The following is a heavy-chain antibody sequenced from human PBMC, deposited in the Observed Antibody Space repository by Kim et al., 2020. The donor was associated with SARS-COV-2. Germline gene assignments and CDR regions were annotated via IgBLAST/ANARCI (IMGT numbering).Heavy chain of an antibody. Sequence: ASVKVSCKASGYTFTSYAMHWVRQAPGQRLEWMGWINAGNGNTKYSQKFQGRVTITRDTSASTAYMELSSLRSEDTAVYYCARDYSMVRGVIMGGYWGQGTLVTVSS. D-gene: IGHD3-10*01. V-gene: IGHV1-3*01. CDR2: INAGNGNT. J-gene: IGHJ4*02. CDR3: ARDYSMVRGVIMGGY. CDR1: GYTFTSYA.